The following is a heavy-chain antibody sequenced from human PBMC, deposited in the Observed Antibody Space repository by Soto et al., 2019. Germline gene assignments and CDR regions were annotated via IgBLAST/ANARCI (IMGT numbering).Heavy chain of an antibody. V-gene: IGHV3-21*01. J-gene: IGHJ3*02. CDR2: ISSSSSYI. D-gene: IGHD3-22*01. CDR1: GFTFSGYS. Sequence: PGGSLRLSCATSGFTFSGYSMNWVRQAPGKGLEWVSSISSSSSYIYYADSVKGRFTISRDNAKNSLYLQMNSLRAEDTAVYYCAREPPLYYYDSSGPERAFDIWGQGTMVTVSS. CDR3: AREPPLYYYDSSGPERAFDI.